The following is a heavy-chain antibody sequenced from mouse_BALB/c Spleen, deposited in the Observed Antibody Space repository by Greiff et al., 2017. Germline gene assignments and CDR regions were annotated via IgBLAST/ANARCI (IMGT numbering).Heavy chain of an antibody. CDR1: GFTFSSYA. Sequence: EVKVVESGGGLVKPGGSLKLSCAASGFTFSSYAMSWVRQTPEKRLEWVATISSGGSYTYYPDSVKGRFTISRDNAKNTLYLQMSSLRSEDTAMYYCARIYYGNYEAMDYWGQGTSVTVSS. CDR2: ISSGGSYT. J-gene: IGHJ4*01. V-gene: IGHV5-9-3*01. CDR3: ARIYYGNYEAMDY. D-gene: IGHD2-1*01.